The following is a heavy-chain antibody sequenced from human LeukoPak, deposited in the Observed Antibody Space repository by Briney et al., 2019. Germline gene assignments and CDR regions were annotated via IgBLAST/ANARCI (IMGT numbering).Heavy chain of an antibody. Sequence: ASVTVSCKASGYTFTGYYMHWVRQAPGQGLEWMGWINPNSGGTNYAQKFQGRVTMTRDTSISTAYMELSRLRSDDTAVYYCARVDTAGGPDYYYYYMDVWGKGTTVTVSS. J-gene: IGHJ6*03. CDR2: INPNSGGT. CDR1: GYTFTGYY. CDR3: ARVDTAGGPDYYYYYMDV. D-gene: IGHD1-26*01. V-gene: IGHV1-2*02.